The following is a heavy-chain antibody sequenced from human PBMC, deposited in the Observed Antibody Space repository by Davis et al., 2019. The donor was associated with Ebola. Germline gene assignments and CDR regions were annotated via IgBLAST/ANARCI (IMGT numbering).Heavy chain of an antibody. J-gene: IGHJ2*01. CDR1: GYSFTTYW. CDR2: IYPGDSDT. D-gene: IGHD2-21*01. CDR3: ARRVRLSYWYFDL. V-gene: IGHV5-51*01. Sequence: GESLKISCKGSGYSFTTYWIGWVRQMPGKGLEWMGIIYPGDSDTRYSPSFQGQVTISADKSISTAYLQWSSLKASDTAMYYCARRVRLSYWYFDLWGRGTLVTVSS.